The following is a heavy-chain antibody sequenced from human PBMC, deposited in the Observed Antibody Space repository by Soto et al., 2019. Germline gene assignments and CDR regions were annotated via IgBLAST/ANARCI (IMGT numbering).Heavy chain of an antibody. CDR3: ARALTVTNPGGFDY. J-gene: IGHJ4*02. CDR1: GYTFTGYY. Sequence: RASVKVSCQASGYTFTGYYMHWVRQAPGQGLEWMGWINPNSGGTNYAQKFQGWVTMTRDTSISTAYMELSRLRSDDTAVYYCARALTVTNPGGFDYWGQGTLVTVSS. CDR2: INPNSGGT. D-gene: IGHD4-4*01. V-gene: IGHV1-2*04.